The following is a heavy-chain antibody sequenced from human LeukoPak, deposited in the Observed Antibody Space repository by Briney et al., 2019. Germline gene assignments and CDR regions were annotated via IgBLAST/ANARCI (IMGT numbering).Heavy chain of an antibody. Sequence: GRSLRLSCAASGFTFSNYGMHWVRQAPGKGLEWVAVISYDGSNKYYTDSVKGRFTISRDNSKNTLYLQMNSLRAEDTAVYYCAKDRTAGYDGLVDYWGEGTLVTVSS. D-gene: IGHD5-12*01. CDR1: GFTFSNYG. CDR3: AKDRTAGYDGLVDY. V-gene: IGHV3-30*18. CDR2: ISYDGSNK. J-gene: IGHJ4*02.